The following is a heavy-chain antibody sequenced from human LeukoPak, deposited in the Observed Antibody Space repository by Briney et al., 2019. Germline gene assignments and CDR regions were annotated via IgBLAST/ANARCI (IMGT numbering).Heavy chain of an antibody. V-gene: IGHV1-18*01. Sequence: ASVKVSCKASGYTFTSYGISWVRQAPGQGLEWMGWISAYNGNTNYAQKLQGRVTMTTDTSTSTAYMELRSLRSDDTAVYYCARVFDDSGGYYHFDYWGQGTLVTVSS. CDR2: ISAYNGNT. CDR1: GYTFTSYG. CDR3: ARVFDDSGGYYHFDY. D-gene: IGHD3-22*01. J-gene: IGHJ4*02.